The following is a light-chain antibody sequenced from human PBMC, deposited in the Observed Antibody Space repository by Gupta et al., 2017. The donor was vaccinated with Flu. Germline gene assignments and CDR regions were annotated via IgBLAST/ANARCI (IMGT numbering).Light chain of an antibody. CDR3: EQSSSSPRS. J-gene: IGKJ1*01. CDR1: HSISTY. V-gene: IGKV1-39*01. CDR2: AVS. Sequence: RVTIHCRANHSISTYLHWYQQRPGKSPRLLIYAVSNLHTGDPYRFSGSGSGTDFTLNISKVEAEDVATYYCEQSSSSPRSFGEGTKVEI.